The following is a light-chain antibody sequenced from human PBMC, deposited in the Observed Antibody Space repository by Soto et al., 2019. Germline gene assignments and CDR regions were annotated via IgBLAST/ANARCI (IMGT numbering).Light chain of an antibody. J-gene: IGLJ3*02. CDR3: QTWGTGIWV. Sequence: QTVVTQSPSASASLGASVRLTCTLNSGHNNYGIAWHQRHPDKGPRPLMKINSDGSHSRGDGVPDRFSGSSSGANFYLTISRLQSEDEADYFCQTWGTGIWVFGGGTKVTVL. CDR1: SGHNNYG. CDR2: INSDGSH. V-gene: IGLV4-69*01.